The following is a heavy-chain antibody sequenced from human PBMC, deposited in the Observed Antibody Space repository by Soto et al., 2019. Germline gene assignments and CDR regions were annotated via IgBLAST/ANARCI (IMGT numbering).Heavy chain of an antibody. D-gene: IGHD3-22*01. CDR1: GFTFSSYS. CDR3: ASLDSSGYSYAFDI. Sequence: GGSLRLSCAASGFTFSSYSMNWVRQAPGKGLEWVSYISSSSSTIYYADSVKGRFTISRDNAKNSLYLQMNSLRDKDKAVYFCASLDSSGYSYAFDIWGQGTMVTVSS. J-gene: IGHJ3*02. V-gene: IGHV3-48*02. CDR2: ISSSSSTI.